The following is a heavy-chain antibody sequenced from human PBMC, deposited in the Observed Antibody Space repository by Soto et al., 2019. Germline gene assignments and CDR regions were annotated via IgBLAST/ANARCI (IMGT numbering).Heavy chain of an antibody. V-gene: IGHV3-7*03. CDR2: IKQDGSEK. D-gene: IGHD6-19*01. CDR1: GFTFSSYW. J-gene: IGHJ4*02. CDR3: ANSRGSSGWWVFFDY. Sequence: PGGSLSLSCAASGFTFSSYWMSWVRQAPGKGLEWVANIKQDGSEKYYVDSVKGRFTISRDNAKNSLYLQMNSLRAEDTAVYYCANSRGSSGWWVFFDYWGQGTLVTVSS.